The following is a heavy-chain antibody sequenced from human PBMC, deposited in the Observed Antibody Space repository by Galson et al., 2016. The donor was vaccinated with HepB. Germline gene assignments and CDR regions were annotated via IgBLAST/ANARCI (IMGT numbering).Heavy chain of an antibody. V-gene: IGHV3-23*01. CDR2: ISPAGAAT. CDR1: GFTFSNYA. Sequence: SLRLSCAASGFTFSNYAMSWVRQAPGKGLEWVSAISPAGAATYYADSVKGRFTISRDNSKNTVYLQMNSLRVEDTAVYYCTKDRGITISGVVRFEGYFDRWGQGTLVTASS. CDR3: TKDRGITISGVVRFEGYFDR. J-gene: IGHJ5*02. D-gene: IGHD3-3*01.